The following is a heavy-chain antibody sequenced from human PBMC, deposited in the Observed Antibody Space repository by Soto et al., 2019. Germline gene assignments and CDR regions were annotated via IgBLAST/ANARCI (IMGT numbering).Heavy chain of an antibody. J-gene: IGHJ4*02. CDR3: ATEVWFGEKRFDY. V-gene: IGHV1-24*01. Sequence: GASVKVSCKVSGYTLTELSMHWVRQAPGKGLEWMGGFDPEDGETIYAQKIQGRVTMTEDTSTDTAYMELSSLRSEDMAVYYCATEVWFGEKRFDYWGQGTLVTVSS. CDR1: GYTLTELS. D-gene: IGHD3-10*01. CDR2: FDPEDGET.